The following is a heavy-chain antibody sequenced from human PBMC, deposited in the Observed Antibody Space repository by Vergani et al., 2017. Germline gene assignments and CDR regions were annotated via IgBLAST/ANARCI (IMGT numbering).Heavy chain of an antibody. V-gene: IGHV4-34*01. CDR3: AREESWSGYHRF. CDR2: INHSGST. D-gene: IGHD3-3*01. Sequence: VQLVESGGGLVQPGRSLRLSCTASGFTFGDYAMSWFRQAPGKGLEWIGEINHSGSTNYNPSLKSRVTISVDTSKNQFSLKLSSVTAADTAVYYCAREESWSGYHRFGGQGTMVTVSS. CDR1: GFTFGDYA. J-gene: IGHJ3*01.